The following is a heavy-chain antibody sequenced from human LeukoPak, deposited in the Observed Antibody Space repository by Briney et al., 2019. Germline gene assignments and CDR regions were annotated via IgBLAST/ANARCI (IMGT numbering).Heavy chain of an antibody. J-gene: IGHJ4*02. D-gene: IGHD6-19*01. Sequence: SETLSLTCTVSGGSISSYYWSWIRQPPGKGLEWIGYIYYSGSTNYNPSLKSRVTISVDTSKNQFSLKLSPVTAADTAVYYCARTGLYSSGWYSFFRWGQGTLVTVSS. CDR3: ARTGLYSSGWYSFFR. V-gene: IGHV4-59*01. CDR1: GGSISSYY. CDR2: IYYSGST.